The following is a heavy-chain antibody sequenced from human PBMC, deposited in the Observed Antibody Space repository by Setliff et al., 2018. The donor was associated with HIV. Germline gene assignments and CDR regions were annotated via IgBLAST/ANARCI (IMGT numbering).Heavy chain of an antibody. CDR1: GYPISMGYY. CDR2: IYHSGIT. Sequence: SETLSLTCAVSGYPISMGYYWGWIRQAPGKGLEWIGNIYHSGITYYNPSLKSRVTISVDTSKNQFSLRLSSVTAADTAVYYCARSVPRYCSGGSCYPPLFDYWGQGTLVTVSS. CDR3: ARSVPRYCSGGSCYPPLFDY. D-gene: IGHD2-15*01. J-gene: IGHJ4*02. V-gene: IGHV4-38-2*01.